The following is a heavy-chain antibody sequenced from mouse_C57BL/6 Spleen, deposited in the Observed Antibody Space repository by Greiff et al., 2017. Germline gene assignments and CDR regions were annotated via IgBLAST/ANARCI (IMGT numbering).Heavy chain of an antibody. V-gene: IGHV1-55*01. J-gene: IGHJ4*01. Sequence: QVQLQQPGAELVKPGASVKMSCKASGYTFTSYWITLVKQRPGQGLEWIGDIYPGSGSTNYNAKFKSKATLTVDKSSSTAYMQLSSLTSEDSAFYYCARTSTSGYEYAMDYWGQGTTVTVSS. CDR2: IYPGSGST. CDR1: GYTFTSYW. CDR3: ARTSTSGYEYAMDY. D-gene: IGHD3-2*02.